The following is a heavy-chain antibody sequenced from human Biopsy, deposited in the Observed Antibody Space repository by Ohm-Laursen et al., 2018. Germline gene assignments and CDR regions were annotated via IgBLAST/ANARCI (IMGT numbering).Heavy chain of an antibody. Sequence: SLRLSCAAFGFTFTNYGMHWVRQAPGKGLEWVAVIWFDGSNQFYADSVKGRFTISRDNSKDTLYLQMHSLRAEDTAVYYCARVPSDYWGQGTLVTVSS. V-gene: IGHV3-33*01. CDR1: GFTFTNYG. J-gene: IGHJ4*02. CDR2: IWFDGSNQ. CDR3: ARVPSDY.